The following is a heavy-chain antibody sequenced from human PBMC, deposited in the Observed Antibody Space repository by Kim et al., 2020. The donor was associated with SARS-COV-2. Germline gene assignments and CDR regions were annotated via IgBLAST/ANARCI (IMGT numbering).Heavy chain of an antibody. D-gene: IGHD4-17*01. CDR3: ARQGEFYSDYGRIDY. V-gene: IGHV4-39*01. CDR2: IYYDGNT. CDR1: GGSIGSSSYY. Sequence: SETLSLNCTVSGGSIGSSSYYWGWIRQPPGKGLEWIGSIYYDGNTYYNPSLKSRVTIFVDMSKNQFSLRLSSVTAADTSVYYCARQGEFYSDYGRIDYWGQGTLVTVSS. J-gene: IGHJ4*02.